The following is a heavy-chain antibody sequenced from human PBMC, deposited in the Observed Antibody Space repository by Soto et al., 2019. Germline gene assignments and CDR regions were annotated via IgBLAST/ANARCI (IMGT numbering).Heavy chain of an antibody. D-gene: IGHD3-9*01. V-gene: IGHV3-23*01. CDR1: GFTFGSYA. Sequence: GGSLRLSCAASGFTFGSYAMSWVRQAPGKGLEWVSSISATGGSTYYADSMKGRFTISRDNSKNTLYLQMNSLRAEDTAIYYWANHHDILTAYSDWGQGTLVTVSS. J-gene: IGHJ4*02. CDR3: ANHHDILTAYSD. CDR2: ISATGGST.